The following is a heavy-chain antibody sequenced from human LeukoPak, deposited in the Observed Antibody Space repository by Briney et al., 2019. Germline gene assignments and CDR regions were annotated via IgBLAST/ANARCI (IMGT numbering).Heavy chain of an antibody. J-gene: IGHJ4*02. CDR1: GYSFSNYW. V-gene: IGHV5-51*01. D-gene: IGHD2-15*01. CDR2: IYPGDSDT. CDR3: ASAGGYCSGGSCYDFDY. Sequence: GESLKISCKGSGYSFSNYWIGWVRQMPGKGLEWMGIIYPGDSDTSYSPSFRGQVTISADKSISTAYLQWRSLKASDTAMYYCASAGGYCSGGSCYDFDYWGQGTLVTVSS.